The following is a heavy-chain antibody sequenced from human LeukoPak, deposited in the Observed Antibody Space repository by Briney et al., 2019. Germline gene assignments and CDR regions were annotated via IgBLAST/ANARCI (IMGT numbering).Heavy chain of an antibody. CDR3: ARIAGSVAFDI. CDR1: GGTFSSYG. Sequence: ASVKVSCKASGGTFSSYGFSWVRQAPGQGLEWMGRIIPISGTSNYAQKFQGRVTITTDESTSTAYMELSSLRSEDTAVYYCARIAGSVAFDIWGQGTMVTVSS. J-gene: IGHJ3*02. V-gene: IGHV1-69*05. CDR2: IIPISGTS. D-gene: IGHD6-6*01.